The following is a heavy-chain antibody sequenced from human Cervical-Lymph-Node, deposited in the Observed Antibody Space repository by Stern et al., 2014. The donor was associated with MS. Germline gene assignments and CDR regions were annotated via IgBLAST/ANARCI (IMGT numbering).Heavy chain of an antibody. V-gene: IGHV1-69*01. CDR1: GGTLSSYA. Sequence: VQLVESGAEVKKPGSSVKVSCKASGGTLSSYAISWVRQAPGQGLEWMGVIITIFGTSNYAQKFQGRITITADGATSTVYMELSSLRSEDTAVYYCAGEGGVVTSIHHPYNCFDPWGQGTLVTVSS. J-gene: IGHJ5*02. CDR2: IITIFGTS. D-gene: IGHD2-21*02. CDR3: AGEGGVVTSIHHPYNCFDP.